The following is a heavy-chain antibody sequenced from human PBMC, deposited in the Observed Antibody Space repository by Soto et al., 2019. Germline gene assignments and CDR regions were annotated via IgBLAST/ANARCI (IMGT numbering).Heavy chain of an antibody. D-gene: IGHD3-22*01. V-gene: IGHV4-59*06. Sequence: PGGSLRLSCAASGFTFSSYSMNWVRQAPGKGLEWIGYIYYSGSTYYNPSLKSRVTISVDTSKNQFSLKLSSVTAADTAVYYCASYYYYDSSGYYYFDYWGQGTLVTVSS. J-gene: IGHJ4*02. CDR2: IYYSGST. CDR1: GFTFSSYS. CDR3: ASYYYYDSSGYYYFDY.